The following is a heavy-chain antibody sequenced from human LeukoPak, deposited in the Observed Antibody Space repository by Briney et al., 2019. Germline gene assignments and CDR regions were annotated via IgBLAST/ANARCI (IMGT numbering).Heavy chain of an antibody. J-gene: IGHJ4*02. Sequence: GGSLRLSCAASGFTFSSYWMSWVRQAPGKGLEWVANINQDGSEKYYVDSVKGRFTIGRDNAKNSLYLQMNSLRAEDTAVYYCAREKDLDINEVVAATYYFDYWGQGTLDTVSS. V-gene: IGHV3-7*03. D-gene: IGHD2-15*01. CDR2: INQDGSEK. CDR1: GFTFSSYW. CDR3: AREKDLDINEVVAATYYFDY.